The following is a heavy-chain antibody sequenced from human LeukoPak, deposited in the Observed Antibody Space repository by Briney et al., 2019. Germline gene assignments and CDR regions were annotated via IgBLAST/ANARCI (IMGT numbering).Heavy chain of an antibody. J-gene: IGHJ4*02. D-gene: IGHD1-26*01. V-gene: IGHV1-24*01. CDR3: ATGYILWELPGY. CDR1: GYTLTELS. Sequence: ASVKVSCKVSGYTLTELSMHWVRQAPGKGLEWMGGFDPEDGETIYAQKFQGGVTMTEGTSTDTAYMELSSLRSEDTAVYYCATGYILWELPGYWGQGTLVTVSS. CDR2: FDPEDGET.